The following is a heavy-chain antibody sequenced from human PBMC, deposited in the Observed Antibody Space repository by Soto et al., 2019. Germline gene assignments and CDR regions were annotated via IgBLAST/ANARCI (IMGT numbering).Heavy chain of an antibody. CDR1: GFTYSDYY. CDR2: ISSSGSTI. Sequence: PGGSLRLSCAASGFTYSDYYMSWIRQAPGKGLEWVSYISSSGSTIYYADSVKGRFTTSRDNAKNLLYLQMNSLRAEDTAVYYCASEYSSSSDAFDIWGQGTMVTVSS. D-gene: IGHD6-6*01. J-gene: IGHJ3*02. V-gene: IGHV3-11*01. CDR3: ASEYSSSSDAFDI.